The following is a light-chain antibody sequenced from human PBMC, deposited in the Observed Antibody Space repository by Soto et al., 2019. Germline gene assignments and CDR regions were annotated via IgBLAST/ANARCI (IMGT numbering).Light chain of an antibody. CDR2: AAS. J-gene: IGKJ3*01. CDR1: QGIRNF. V-gene: IGKV1-27*01. Sequence: DIQMTQSPSSLSASVGDRVTITCRASQGIRNFVAWYQQKPGKAPKLLIYAASTLQSGVPSRFSGSGSGTDFTLTSNSVQPEDGAHYCCQKYSSDPVFGPGTKVEIK. CDR3: QKYSSDPV.